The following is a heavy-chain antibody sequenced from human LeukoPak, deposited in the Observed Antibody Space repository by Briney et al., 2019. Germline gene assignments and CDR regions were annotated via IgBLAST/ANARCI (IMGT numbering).Heavy chain of an antibody. V-gene: IGHV4-59*08. J-gene: IGHJ5*02. CDR2: IYYSGST. CDR3: ARLGDQYSSSFNWFDP. CDR1: GGSISSYY. D-gene: IGHD6-13*01. Sequence: SETLSLTCTVSGGSISSYYWSWIRQPPGKGLEWIGYIYYSGSTNYNPSLKSRVTISVDTSKNQFSLKLSSVIAADTAVYYCARLGDQYSSSFNWFDPWGQGTLVTVSS.